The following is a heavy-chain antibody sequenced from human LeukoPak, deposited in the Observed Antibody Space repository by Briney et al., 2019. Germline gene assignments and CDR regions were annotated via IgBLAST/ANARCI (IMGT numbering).Heavy chain of an antibody. V-gene: IGHV4-38-2*02. Sequence: KSSETLSLTCTVSGYSIKSSYHWAWVRQPPGKGLEWVATIHHSGDTFYNPSLKRRVTISMDTSKNEFSLTLKSVTAADTAVYDCARDRFDYGEYEFDSWGQGALVTVSS. J-gene: IGHJ5*01. CDR2: IHHSGDT. CDR3: ARDRFDYGEYEFDS. CDR1: GYSIKSSYH. D-gene: IGHD4-17*01.